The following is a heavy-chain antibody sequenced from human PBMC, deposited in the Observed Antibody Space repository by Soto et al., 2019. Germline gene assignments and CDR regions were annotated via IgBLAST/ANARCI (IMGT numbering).Heavy chain of an antibody. J-gene: IGHJ5*02. CDR2: ISYDGSNK. CDR3: ARAGRHCSSTSCYLGWFDP. Sequence: GGSLRLSCAASGFIFSDYSLNWVRQAPGKGLEWVAVISYDGSNKYYADSVKGRFTISRDNSKNTLYLQMNSLRAEDTAVYYCARAGRHCSSTSCYLGWFDPWGQGTLVTVSS. CDR1: GFIFSDYS. D-gene: IGHD2-2*01. V-gene: IGHV3-30*03.